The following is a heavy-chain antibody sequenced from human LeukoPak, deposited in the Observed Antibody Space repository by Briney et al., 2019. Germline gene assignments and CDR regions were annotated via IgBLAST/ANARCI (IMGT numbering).Heavy chain of an antibody. CDR2: ISWNSATI. CDR1: GFTFDDYA. V-gene: IGHV3-9*01. J-gene: IGHJ5*02. CDR3: ARGTKARGVEFDWFDP. D-gene: IGHD3-10*01. Sequence: GRSLRLSCAASGFTFDDYAMHWVRQTPGKGLEWVSHISWNSATIEYADSVKGRFTISRDNAKNSLYLQMNSLRAEDTAVYYCARGTKARGVEFDWFDPWGQGTLVTVSS.